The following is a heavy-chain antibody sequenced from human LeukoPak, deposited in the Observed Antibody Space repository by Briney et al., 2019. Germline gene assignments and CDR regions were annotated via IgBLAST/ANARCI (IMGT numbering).Heavy chain of an antibody. CDR1: GYSISSGYH. V-gene: IGHV4-38-2*01. Sequence: SETVSLTCAVSGYSISSGYHWGWIWQSPGKGLEWIGFMYHSGSTYYDPSLKSRVTISVDTSKNQFSLKLSSVTAADTAVYYCARRIVSSSSGFDYWGQGTLVTVSS. CDR2: MYHSGST. J-gene: IGHJ4*02. CDR3: ARRIVSSSSGFDY. D-gene: IGHD6-6*01.